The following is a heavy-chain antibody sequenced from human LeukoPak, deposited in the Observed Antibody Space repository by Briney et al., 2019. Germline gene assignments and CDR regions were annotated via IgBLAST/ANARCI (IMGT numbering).Heavy chain of an antibody. V-gene: IGHV3-23*01. J-gene: IGHJ4*02. Sequence: PGASLRLSCAASGFTFSSYAMSWVRQAPGKGLEWVSAISGSGGSTYYADSVQGRFTISRDNSKNTLYLQMNSLRAEDTAVYYRAKISAYDILTGDFDYWGQGTLVTVSS. D-gene: IGHD3-9*01. CDR2: ISGSGGST. CDR1: GFTFSSYA. CDR3: AKISAYDILTGDFDY.